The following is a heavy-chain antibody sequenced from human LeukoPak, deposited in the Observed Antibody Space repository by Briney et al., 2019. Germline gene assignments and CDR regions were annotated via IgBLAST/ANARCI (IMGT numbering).Heavy chain of an antibody. Sequence: GASVKVSCKASGGTFSSYAISWVRQAPGQGLEWMGWISAYNGNTNYAQKLQGRVTMTTDTSTSTAYMELRSLRSDDTAVYYCARLYCGGDCYSGQVQGWFDPWGQGTLVTVSS. CDR3: ARLYCGGDCYSGQVQGWFDP. D-gene: IGHD2-21*02. V-gene: IGHV1-18*01. CDR2: ISAYNGNT. CDR1: GGTFSSYA. J-gene: IGHJ5*02.